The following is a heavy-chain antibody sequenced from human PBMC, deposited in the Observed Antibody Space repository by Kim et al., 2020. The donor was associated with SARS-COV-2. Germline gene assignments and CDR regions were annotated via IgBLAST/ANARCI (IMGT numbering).Heavy chain of an antibody. J-gene: IGHJ4*02. CDR3: AKALNYDILTGYHGLSFDY. V-gene: IGHV3-23*01. CDR2: ISGSGGST. D-gene: IGHD3-9*01. Sequence: GGSLRLSCAASGFTFSSYAMSWVRQAPGKGLEWVSAISGSGGSTYYADSVKGRFTISRDNSKNTLYLQMNSLRAEDTAVYYCAKALNYDILTGYHGLSFDYWGQGTLVTVSS. CDR1: GFTFSSYA.